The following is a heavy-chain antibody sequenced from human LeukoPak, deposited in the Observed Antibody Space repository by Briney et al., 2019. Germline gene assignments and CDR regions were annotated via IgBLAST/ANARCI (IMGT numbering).Heavy chain of an antibody. CDR3: ARDRGLAVAGTAEFDY. J-gene: IGHJ4*02. CDR1: GFTFSDYY. CDR2: ISSSSSYK. Sequence: GGSLRLSCAASGFTFSDYYMSWIRQAPGKGLEWVSYISSSSSYKNYADSVKGRFTISRDNAKNSLYLQMNSLRAEDTAVYYCARDRGLAVAGTAEFDYWGQGTLVTVSS. D-gene: IGHD6-19*01. V-gene: IGHV3-11*05.